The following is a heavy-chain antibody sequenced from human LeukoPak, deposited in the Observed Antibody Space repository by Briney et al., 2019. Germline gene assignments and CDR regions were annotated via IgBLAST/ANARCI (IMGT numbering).Heavy chain of an antibody. V-gene: IGHV1-8*01. Sequence: GASVKVSCKASGYTFTSYDINWVRQVTGQGLEWMGWMNPNSGNTGYAQKFQGRVTMTRNTSITTAYMELNSLRSEDTAVYYCARRYSSGWYALFDSWGQGTLVTGSS. J-gene: IGHJ4*02. CDR1: GYTFTSYD. CDR3: ARRYSSGWYALFDS. CDR2: MNPNSGNT. D-gene: IGHD6-19*01.